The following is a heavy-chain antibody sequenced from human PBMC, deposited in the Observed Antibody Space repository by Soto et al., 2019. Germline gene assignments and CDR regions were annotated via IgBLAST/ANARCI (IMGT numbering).Heavy chain of an antibody. CDR2: IYYSGST. CDR3: ARIVWSYGNWFDP. V-gene: IGHV4-59*08. Sequence: SETXSLTCTVSGGSISSYYWSWIRQPPGKGLEWIGYIYYSGSTNYNPSLKSRVTISVDTSKNQFSLKLSSVTAADTAVYYCARIVWSYGNWFDPWGQGTLVTVSS. D-gene: IGHD5-18*01. J-gene: IGHJ5*02. CDR1: GGSISSYY.